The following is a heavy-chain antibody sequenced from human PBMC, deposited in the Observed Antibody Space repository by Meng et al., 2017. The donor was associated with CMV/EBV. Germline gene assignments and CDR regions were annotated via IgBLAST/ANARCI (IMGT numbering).Heavy chain of an antibody. CDR2: IYTSGST. D-gene: IGHD3-10*01. Sequence: CIVPGGSSSSYYWSWIRQPAGKGLGWIGRIYTSGSTNYNPSLKSRVTMSVDTSKNQFSLKLSSVTAADTAVYYCARVGPGGRGALDYWGQGTLVTVSS. CDR3: ARVGPGGRGALDY. CDR1: GGSSSSYY. J-gene: IGHJ4*02. V-gene: IGHV4-4*07.